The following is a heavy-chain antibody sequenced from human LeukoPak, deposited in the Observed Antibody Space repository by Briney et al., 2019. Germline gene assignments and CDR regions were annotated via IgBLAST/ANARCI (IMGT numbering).Heavy chain of an antibody. CDR2: IYYSGST. Sequence: PSETLSLTCTVSGGSISSSSYYWGWIRQPPGKGLEWIGSIYYSGSTYYNPSLKSRVTISVDTSKNQFSLKLSSVTAADTAVYYCDCSGSYYEAWGQGTLVTVSS. CDR3: DCSGSYYEA. CDR1: GGSISSSSYY. J-gene: IGHJ5*02. D-gene: IGHD3-10*02. V-gene: IGHV4-39*01.